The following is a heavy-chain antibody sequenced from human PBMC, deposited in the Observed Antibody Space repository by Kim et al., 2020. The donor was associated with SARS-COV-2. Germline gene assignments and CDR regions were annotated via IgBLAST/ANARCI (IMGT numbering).Heavy chain of an antibody. Sequence: GGSLRLSCAASGFTFSSYSMNWVRQAPGKGLEWVSSISSSSSYIYYADSVKGRFTISRDNAKNSLYLQMNSLRAEDTAVYYCASLGDGFYVWGSYRYTGIVDYWGQGTLVTVSS. D-gene: IGHD3-16*02. CDR2: ISSSSSYI. CDR1: GFTFSSYS. V-gene: IGHV3-21*01. J-gene: IGHJ4*02. CDR3: ASLGDGFYVWGSYRYTGIVDY.